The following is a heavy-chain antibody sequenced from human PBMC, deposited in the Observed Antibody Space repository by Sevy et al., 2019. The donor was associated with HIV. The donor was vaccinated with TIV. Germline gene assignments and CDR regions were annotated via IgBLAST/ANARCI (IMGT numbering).Heavy chain of an antibody. CDR3: AGGGFNGNDVDY. CDR1: GASMNIYY. CDR2: IYYSGTT. J-gene: IGHJ4*02. Sequence: GSLRLSCTVSGASMNIYYWSWIRQPPGKGLEWIGYIYYSGTTNYNPSLKSRLTISIDTSKNQFSLKLSSVTAADTAVYYWAGGGFNGNDVDYWGQGTLFTVSS. V-gene: IGHV4-59*01. D-gene: IGHD1-20*01.